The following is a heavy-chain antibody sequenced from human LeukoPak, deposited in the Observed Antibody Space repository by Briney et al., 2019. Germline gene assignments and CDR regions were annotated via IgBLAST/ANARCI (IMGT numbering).Heavy chain of an antibody. V-gene: IGHV4-59*01. CDR2: IYYSGST. D-gene: IGHD2-15*01. CDR1: GGSISGYY. Sequence: SETLSLTCTVSGGSISGYYWNWIRQPPGKGLEWIGYIYYSGSTNYNPSLKSRVTMSLDTSKNQFSLKLSSVTAADTAVYHCPRDSGSNFDYWGQGTLVTVSS. J-gene: IGHJ4*02. CDR3: PRDSGSNFDY.